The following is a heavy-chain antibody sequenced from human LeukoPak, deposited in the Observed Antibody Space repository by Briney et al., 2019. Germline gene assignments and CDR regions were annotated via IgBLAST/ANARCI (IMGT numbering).Heavy chain of an antibody. CDR2: IKQDGSEK. D-gene: IGHD3-9*01. V-gene: IGHV3-7*03. Sequence: GGSLRLSCAASGFTFSSYWMSWVRQAPGKGLEWVANIKQDGSEKYYVDSVKGRFTISRDNAKNSLYLQMNSLRVEDTAVYYCARVNYVSQYFDWFEPHGGYFDYWGQGTLVTVSS. CDR3: ARVNYVSQYFDWFEPHGGYFDY. J-gene: IGHJ4*02. CDR1: GFTFSSYW.